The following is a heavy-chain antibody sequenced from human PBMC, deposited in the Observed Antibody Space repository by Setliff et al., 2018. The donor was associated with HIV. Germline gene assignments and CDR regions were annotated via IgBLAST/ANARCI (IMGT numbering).Heavy chain of an antibody. J-gene: IGHJ1*01. CDR1: GVSFSDYF. V-gene: IGHV3-9*03. CDR2: ISWNSGNI. CDR3: AKGRIAMWAGYFHH. D-gene: IGHD6-13*01. Sequence: LSLTCGVYGVSFSDYFWSWIRQPPGKGLEWVSGISWNSGNIDYADSVKGRFTISRDNAKNSLYLQMNSLRAEDMALYYCAKGRIAMWAGYFHHWGPGTLVTVSS.